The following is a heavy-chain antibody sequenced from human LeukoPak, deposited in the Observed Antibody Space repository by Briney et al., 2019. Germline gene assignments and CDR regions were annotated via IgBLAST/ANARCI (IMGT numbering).Heavy chain of an antibody. CDR3: AREYTGVYYYYYGMDV. CDR2: IIPIFGIA. CDR1: GGTFSSYA. J-gene: IGHJ6*02. V-gene: IGHV1-69*04. Sequence: SVKVSCKASGGTFSSYAISWVRQAPGQGLEWMGRIIPIFGIANYAQKFQGRVTITADKSTSTAYMELSSLRSEDTAVYYCAREYTGVYYYYYGMDVWGQGTTVTVSS. D-gene: IGHD4-23*01.